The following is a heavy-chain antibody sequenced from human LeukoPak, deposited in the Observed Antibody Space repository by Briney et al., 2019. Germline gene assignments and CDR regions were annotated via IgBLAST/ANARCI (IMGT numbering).Heavy chain of an antibody. CDR3: ARRYCSSTSCYSGPPYGMDV. CDR2: INHSGST. J-gene: IGHJ6*02. Sequence: SETLSLTCAVYGGSFSGYNWSWIRQPPGKGLEWIGEINHSGSTKYNPSLKSRVTISVDTSKNQFSLKLSSVTAADTAVYYCARRYCSSTSCYSGPPYGMDVWGQGTTVTVSS. D-gene: IGHD2-2*01. V-gene: IGHV4-34*01. CDR1: GGSFSGYN.